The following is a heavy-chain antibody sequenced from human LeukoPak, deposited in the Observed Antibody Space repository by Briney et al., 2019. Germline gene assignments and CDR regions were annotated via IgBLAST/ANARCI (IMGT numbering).Heavy chain of an antibody. D-gene: IGHD3-22*01. V-gene: IGHV1-2*06. CDR1: GYTFTGYY. J-gene: IGHJ4*02. CDR3: ASAKYYDSSGYLAGCFDX. Sequence: ASVKVSCKASGYTFTGYYMHWVRQAPGQGLEWMGRINPNSGGTNYAQKFQGRVTITRDTSISTAYMELSRLRSDDTAVYYCASAKYYDSSGYLAGCFDXXGQGTXVTV. CDR2: INPNSGGT.